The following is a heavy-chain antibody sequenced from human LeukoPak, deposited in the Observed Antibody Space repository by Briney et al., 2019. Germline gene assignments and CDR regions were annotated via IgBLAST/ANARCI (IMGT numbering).Heavy chain of an antibody. J-gene: IGHJ4*02. V-gene: IGHV3-9*01. Sequence: PGRSLRLSCAASGFTFDDYAMHWVRQAPGKGLEWVSGISWNSGSIGYADSVKGRFTISRDNAKNSLYLQMNSLRAEDTALYYCAKGVWRGADLYYFDYWGQGTLVTVSS. CDR3: AKGVWRGADLYYFDY. CDR2: ISWNSGSI. D-gene: IGHD1-26*01. CDR1: GFTFDDYA.